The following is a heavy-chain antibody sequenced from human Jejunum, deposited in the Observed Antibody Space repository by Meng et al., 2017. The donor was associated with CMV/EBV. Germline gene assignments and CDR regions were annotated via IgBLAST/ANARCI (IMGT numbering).Heavy chain of an antibody. D-gene: IGHD1-26*01. V-gene: IGHV3-7*01. J-gene: IGHJ4*02. CDR2: IKKDGSEK. CDR1: FTFSNCW. CDR3: ARERYSGTYYGSFDY. Sequence: FTFSNCWMTWGRKAPGKGLEWVANIKKDGSEKYYVDSVKGRFTISRDNAKNSLYLQMNSLRAEDTAVYYCARERYSGTYYGSFDYWGQGTLVTVSS.